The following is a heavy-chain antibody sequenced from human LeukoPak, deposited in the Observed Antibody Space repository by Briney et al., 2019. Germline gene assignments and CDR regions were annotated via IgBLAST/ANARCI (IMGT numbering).Heavy chain of an antibody. CDR3: ARDTYYDILTGPRDAFDI. CDR2: ISETGRST. CDR1: GFTFSTFA. Sequence: GGSLRLSCVASGFTFSTFAMNWVRQAPGKGLEWVSTISETGRSTYYADSVKGQFTISRDNSKNTLYLQMNSLRAEDTAVYYCARDTYYDILTGPRDAFDIWGQGTMVTVPS. D-gene: IGHD3-9*01. J-gene: IGHJ3*02. V-gene: IGHV3-23*01.